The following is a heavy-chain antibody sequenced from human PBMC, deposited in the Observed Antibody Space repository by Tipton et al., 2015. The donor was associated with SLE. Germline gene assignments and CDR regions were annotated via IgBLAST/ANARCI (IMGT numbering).Heavy chain of an antibody. D-gene: IGHD1/OR15-1a*01. V-gene: IGHV4-59*12. Sequence: TLSLTCTVSGGSISCYYWSWIRQPPGKGLEWIGYIYYSGSTNYNPPLKSRVTISVDTSKNQFSLKLNSVTAADTAVYYCARENSRKGFDIWGQGTMVTVSS. CDR3: ARENSRKGFDI. CDR2: IYYSGST. CDR1: GGSISCYY. J-gene: IGHJ3*02.